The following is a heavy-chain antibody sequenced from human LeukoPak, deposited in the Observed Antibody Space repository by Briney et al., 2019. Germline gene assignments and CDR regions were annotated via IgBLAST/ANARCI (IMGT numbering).Heavy chain of an antibody. CDR1: GGSISYYY. V-gene: IGHV4-59*01. CDR3: ARGSPLGQNWFDP. CDR2: IYYSGST. J-gene: IGHJ5*02. Sequence: SETLSLTCTVSGGSISYYYWSWIRQPPGKGLEWIGYIYYSGSTTYNPSLKSRVTISVDTSKNQFSLKLSSVTAADTAVYYCARGSPLGQNWFDPWGQGTLVTVSS.